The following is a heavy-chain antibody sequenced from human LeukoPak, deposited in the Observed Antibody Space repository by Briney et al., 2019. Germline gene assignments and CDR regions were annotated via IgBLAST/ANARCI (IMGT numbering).Heavy chain of an antibody. CDR3: TGSSRKSYFEN. J-gene: IGHJ4*02. Sequence: QTGGSLRLSCAASGFIFSSHAMHWVRQAPGKGLEWVAVISYVGDDGRNIYYGDSVQGRFTISRDNSENTLFLQMNSLRVEDTAIYYCTGSSRKSYFENWAQGTLVTVSS. CDR2: ISYVGDDGRNI. D-gene: IGHD6-13*01. V-gene: IGHV3-30*14. CDR1: GFIFSSHA.